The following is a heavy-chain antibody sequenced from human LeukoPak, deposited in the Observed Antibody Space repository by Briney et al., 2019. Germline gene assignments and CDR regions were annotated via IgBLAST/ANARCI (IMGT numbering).Heavy chain of an antibody. D-gene: IGHD6-19*01. Sequence: ASVKVSCKASGYTVTSYAMHWVRQAPGQRLEWMGWINAGNGNTKYSQKFQGRVTITRDTSASTAYMELSSLRSEDTAVYYCARGRYSSGWYDYWGQGTLVTVSS. CDR2: INAGNGNT. J-gene: IGHJ4*02. V-gene: IGHV1-3*01. CDR1: GYTVTSYA. CDR3: ARGRYSSGWYDY.